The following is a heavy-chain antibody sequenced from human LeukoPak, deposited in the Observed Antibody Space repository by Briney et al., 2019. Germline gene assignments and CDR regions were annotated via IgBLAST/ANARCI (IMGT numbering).Heavy chain of an antibody. V-gene: IGHV4-34*01. CDR2: INHSGST. J-gene: IGHJ4*02. CDR1: GGSFSGYY. CDR3: ARVSPLITMVRGVISKVGTFDY. Sequence: PSETLSLTCAVYGGSFSGYYWSWIRQPPGKGLEWIGEINHSGSTNYNPSLKSRVTISVDTSKNQFSLKLSSVTAADTAVYYCARVSPLITMVRGVISKVGTFDYWGQGTLVTVSS. D-gene: IGHD3-10*01.